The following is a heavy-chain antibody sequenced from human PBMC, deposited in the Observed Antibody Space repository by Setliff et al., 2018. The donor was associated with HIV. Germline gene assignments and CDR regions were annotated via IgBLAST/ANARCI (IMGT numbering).Heavy chain of an antibody. V-gene: IGHV4-34*01. J-gene: IGHJ4*02. Sequence: KPSETLSLTCSVYGGSFSYYHWSWIRQPPGKGLEWIGEVNHSGSTNYNPSLKSRVTISVDTSKNQFSLKLDSVTASDTAVYYCARNSQKGIQPLLLASWGPGTLVTVSS. CDR1: GGSFSYYH. D-gene: IGHD1-1*01. CDR2: VNHSGST. CDR3: ARNSQKGIQPLLLAS.